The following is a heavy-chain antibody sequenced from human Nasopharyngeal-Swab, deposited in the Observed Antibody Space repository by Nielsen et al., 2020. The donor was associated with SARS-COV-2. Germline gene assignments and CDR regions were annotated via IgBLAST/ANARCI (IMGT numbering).Heavy chain of an antibody. CDR2: IYYSGST. J-gene: IGHJ6*02. V-gene: IGHV4-39*01. CDR1: GGSISSSSYY. CDR3: ALVDDFWSAQGGMDV. Sequence: SETLSLTCTVSGGSISSSSYYWGWIRQPPGKGLEWIGSIYYSGSTYYNPSPKSRVTISVDTSKNQFSLKLSSVTAADTAVYYCALVDDFWSAQGGMDVWGQGTTVTVSS. D-gene: IGHD3-3*01.